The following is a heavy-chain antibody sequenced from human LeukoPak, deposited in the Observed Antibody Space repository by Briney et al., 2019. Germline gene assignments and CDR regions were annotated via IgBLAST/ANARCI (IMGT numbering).Heavy chain of an antibody. CDR1: GYSISSGYY. V-gene: IGHV4-38-2*02. CDR3: ARVWEMATITSDY. Sequence: SETLSLTCTVSGYSISSGYYWGWIRQPPGKGLEWIGSIYHSGSTYYNPSLKSRVTISVDTSKNQFSLKLSSVTAADTAVYYCARVWEMATITSDYWGQGTLVTVSS. D-gene: IGHD5-24*01. J-gene: IGHJ4*02. CDR2: IYHSGST.